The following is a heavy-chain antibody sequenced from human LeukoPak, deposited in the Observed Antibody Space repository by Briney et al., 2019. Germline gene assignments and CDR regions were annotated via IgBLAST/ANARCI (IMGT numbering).Heavy chain of an antibody. Sequence: PGGSLRLSCAASGFTFSSYSMNWVRQAPGKGLEWVSSISSSSSSYIYYADSVKGRFTISRDNAKNSLYLQMNSLRAEDTAVYYCARGVAVEYSSSRKFDYWGQGTLVTVSS. CDR1: GFTFSSYS. V-gene: IGHV3-21*01. CDR3: ARGVAVEYSSSRKFDY. D-gene: IGHD6-6*01. CDR2: ISSSSSSYI. J-gene: IGHJ4*02.